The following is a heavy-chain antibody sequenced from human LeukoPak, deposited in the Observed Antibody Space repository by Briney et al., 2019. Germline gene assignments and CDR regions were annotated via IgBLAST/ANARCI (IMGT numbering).Heavy chain of an antibody. J-gene: IGHJ4*02. D-gene: IGHD5-12*01. Sequence: PGGSLRLSGAASGFTFSSYAMSWGGQCPGRGLERGSGISGNGGSTYYADSVKGRFTISRENSKNTLYLQMNRLRAEDTAVYYCAKEPRGYVRYFDNWGQGTLVTVSS. CDR3: AKEPRGYVRYFDN. CDR2: ISGNGGST. CDR1: GFTFSSYA. V-gene: IGHV3-23*01.